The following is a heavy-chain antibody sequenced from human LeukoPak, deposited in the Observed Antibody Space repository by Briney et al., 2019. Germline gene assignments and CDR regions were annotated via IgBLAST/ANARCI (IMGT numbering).Heavy chain of an antibody. J-gene: IGHJ4*02. CDR3: ARSLAVPGTALDY. V-gene: IGHV4-59*01. CDR1: CGSISSYY. CDR2: IYYSGST. D-gene: IGHD6-13*01. Sequence: SSETLSLTCTVSCGSISSYYWRWVRQPPGKGLEWIGYIYYSGSTNYNPSLKSRVTISVDTSKNQFSLKLSSVTAADTAVYSCARSLAVPGTALDYWGQGTLVTVSS.